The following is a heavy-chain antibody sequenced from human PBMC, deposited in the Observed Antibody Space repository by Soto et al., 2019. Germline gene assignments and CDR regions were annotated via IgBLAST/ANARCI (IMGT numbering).Heavy chain of an antibody. J-gene: IGHJ5*02. CDR3: ARVTEGDIVVVVAATPARLPHWFDP. CDR2: ISAYNGNT. D-gene: IGHD2-15*01. V-gene: IGHV1-18*01. CDR1: GYTFTSYG. Sequence: GASVKVSCKASGYTFTSYGISWVRQAPGQGLEWMGWISAYNGNTNYAQKLQGRVTMTTDTSTSTAYMELRSLRSDDTAVYYCARVTEGDIVVVVAATPARLPHWFDPWGQGTLVTVSS.